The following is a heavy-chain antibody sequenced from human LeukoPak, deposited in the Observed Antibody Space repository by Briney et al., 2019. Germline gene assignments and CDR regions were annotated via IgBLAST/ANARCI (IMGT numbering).Heavy chain of an antibody. V-gene: IGHV3-11*04. CDR2: ISSSGSTI. Sequence: PGGSLRLSCAASGFTFSDYYMSWIRQAPGKGLEWVSYISSSGSTIYYADSVKGRFTISRDNAKNSLYLQMNSLRAEDTAVYYCARDRGIAVCRYYFDYWGQGTLVTVSS. CDR3: ARDRGIAVCRYYFDY. J-gene: IGHJ4*02. D-gene: IGHD6-19*01. CDR1: GFTFSDYY.